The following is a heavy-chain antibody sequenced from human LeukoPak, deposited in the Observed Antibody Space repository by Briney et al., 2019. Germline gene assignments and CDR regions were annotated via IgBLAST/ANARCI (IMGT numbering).Heavy chain of an antibody. CDR1: GFTFSSHR. J-gene: IGHJ3*02. D-gene: IGHD6-13*01. CDR3: ITLSGFSSSLGAAFNI. Sequence: GGSLRLSCAASGFTFSSHRMNWVRQAPGKGLEWVGRVKSKVDGGTTDYAAPAKGRFTISRDDSKNTLYLQMNSLETEDTAVYYCITLSGFSSSLGAAFNIWGQGTMLTVSS. CDR2: VKSKVDGGTT. V-gene: IGHV3-15*01.